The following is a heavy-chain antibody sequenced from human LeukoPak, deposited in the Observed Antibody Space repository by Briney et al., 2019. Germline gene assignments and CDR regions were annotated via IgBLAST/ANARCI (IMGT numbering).Heavy chain of an antibody. CDR2: MKGNRDGGTS. CDR3: TTLSNDVLY. CDR1: GFTFHNAW. J-gene: IGHJ4*02. Sequence: GGSLRLSCAASGFTFHNAWMTWVCQAPGKGLEWVGRMKGNRDGGTSDYAAPVKGRFTISRDDSKNTLYLHMNSLRAEDTAVYYCTTLSNDVLYWGQGTLVTVSS. V-gene: IGHV3-15*01. D-gene: IGHD4-11*01.